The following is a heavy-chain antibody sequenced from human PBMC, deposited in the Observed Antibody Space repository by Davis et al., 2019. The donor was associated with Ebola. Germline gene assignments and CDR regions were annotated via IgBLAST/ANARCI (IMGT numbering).Heavy chain of an antibody. D-gene: IGHD3-10*01. V-gene: IGHV4-59*01. CDR1: GGTISSYY. J-gene: IGHJ5*01. CDR3: ARSNYGSGSYDS. Sequence: SETLSLTCTASGGTISSYYRRWIRQPPGKGLEWIGYIHYSGDTKSNTALKSRVTISVDTSKNQFSLKLNSVTAADTAVFYCARSNYGSGSYDSWGQGALVTVSS. CDR2: IHYSGDT.